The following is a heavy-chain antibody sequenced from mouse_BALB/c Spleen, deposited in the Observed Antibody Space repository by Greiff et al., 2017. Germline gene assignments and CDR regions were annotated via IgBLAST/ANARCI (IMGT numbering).Heavy chain of an antibody. CDR2: ISNGGGST. D-gene: IGHD4-1*01. J-gene: IGHJ1*01. CDR1: GFTFSSYT. V-gene: IGHV5-12-2*01. CDR3: ARRLGRGYFDV. Sequence: VQLKESGGGLVQPGGSLKLSCAASGFTFSSYTMSWVRQTPEKRLEWVAYISNGGGSTYYPDTVKGRFTISRDNAKNTLYLQMSSLKSEDTAMYYCARRLGRGYFDVWGAGTTVTVSS.